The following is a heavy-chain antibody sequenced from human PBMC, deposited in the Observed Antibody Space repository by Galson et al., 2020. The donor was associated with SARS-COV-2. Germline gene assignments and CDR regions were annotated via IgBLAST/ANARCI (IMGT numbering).Heavy chain of an antibody. CDR3: VKDRRTVIITYGAAPLVGNYFDD. V-gene: IGHV3-23*01. J-gene: IGHJ4*02. CDR1: GFTLSDFA. D-gene: IGHD2-15*01. CDR2: ISGTGRTT. Sequence: GESLKISCAASGFTLSDFAMSWVRQTPGKGLEWVAVISGTGRTTYYADSVQGHVTISRDNSKDTLYLEIHSLRAEDTAIYYCVKDRRTVIITYGAAPLVGNYFDDWGQGTLVTVSS.